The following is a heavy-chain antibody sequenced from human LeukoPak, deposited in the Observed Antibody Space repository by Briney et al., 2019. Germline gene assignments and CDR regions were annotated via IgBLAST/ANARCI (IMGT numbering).Heavy chain of an antibody. V-gene: IGHV3-48*01. Sequence: GGSLRLSCAASGFTFSSYSMNWVRQAPGKGLEWVSYISSSSSTIYYADSVKGRFTISRDNAKNSLYLQMNSLRAEDTAVYYCARGRYGSGLRPYGYFQHWGQGTLVTVSS. CDR1: GFTFSSYS. D-gene: IGHD2-15*01. CDR3: ARGRYGSGLRPYGYFQH. CDR2: ISSSSSTI. J-gene: IGHJ1*01.